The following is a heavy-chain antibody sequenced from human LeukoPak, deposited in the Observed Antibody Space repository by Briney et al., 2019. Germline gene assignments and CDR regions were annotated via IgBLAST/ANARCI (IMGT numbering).Heavy chain of an antibody. CDR3: ARNMAARD. J-gene: IGHJ4*02. Sequence: PGGSLRLSCAASGFTVSSNYMSWVRQAPGKGLEWVSIIYSGGNTYYTDSVKGRFTISRDNSKNTLYLQMNSLRAEDTAVYYCARNMAARDWGQGTLVTVSS. CDR2: IYSGGNT. D-gene: IGHD6-6*01. CDR1: GFTVSSNY. V-gene: IGHV3-53*01.